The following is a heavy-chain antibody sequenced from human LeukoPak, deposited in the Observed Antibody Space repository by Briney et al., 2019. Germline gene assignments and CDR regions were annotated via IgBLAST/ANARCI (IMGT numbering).Heavy chain of an antibody. CDR2: IIPIFGTA. V-gene: IGHV1-69*13. D-gene: IGHD3-9*01. J-gene: IGHJ6*02. CDR1: GGTFSIYA. CDR3: ARTYFDWYYYYGMDV. Sequence: ASVTVSCTASGGTFSIYAISWVRQAPGQGLEWMGGIIPIFGTANYAQKFQGRVTITADESTSTAYMELSSLRSEDTAVYYCARTYFDWYYYYGMDVWGQGTTVTVSS.